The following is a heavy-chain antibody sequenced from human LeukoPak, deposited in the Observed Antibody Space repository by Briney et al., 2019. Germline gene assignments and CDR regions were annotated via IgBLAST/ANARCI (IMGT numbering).Heavy chain of an antibody. D-gene: IGHD3-3*01. J-gene: IGHJ5*02. V-gene: IGHV1-18*01. CDR2: ISAYNGNT. CDR3: ARDPRITIFGVVNNWFDP. CDR1: GYTFTSYG. Sequence: GASVKVSCKASGYTFTSYGISWVRQAPGQGLEWVGWISAYNGNTNYAQKLQGRVTMTTDTSTSTAYMELRSLRSDDTAVYYCARDPRITIFGVVNNWFDPWGQGTLVTVSS.